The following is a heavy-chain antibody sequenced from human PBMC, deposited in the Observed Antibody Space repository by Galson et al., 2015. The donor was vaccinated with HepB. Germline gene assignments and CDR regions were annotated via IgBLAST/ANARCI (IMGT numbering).Heavy chain of an antibody. CDR1: GFTFSDYA. Sequence: SLRLSCAVSGFTFSDYAMSWVRQAPGKGLEWVSAFSGSGGGTTFYADSVKGRFTFSRDNSKNTLYLQMKSLRAEDTAVYYCAKHQPRRWGASYYYGMDVWGQGTTVTVSS. J-gene: IGHJ6*02. D-gene: IGHD2-2*01. CDR2: FSGSGGGTT. CDR3: AKHQPRRWGASYYYGMDV. V-gene: IGHV3-23*01.